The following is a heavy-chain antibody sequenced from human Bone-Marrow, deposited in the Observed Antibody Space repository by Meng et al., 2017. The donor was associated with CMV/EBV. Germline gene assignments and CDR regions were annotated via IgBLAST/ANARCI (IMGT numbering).Heavy chain of an antibody. CDR1: GFTFSSYA. Sequence: GESLKISCAASGFTFSSYAMHWVRQAPGKGLEWVAVISYDGSNKYYADSVKGRFTISRDNSKNTLYLQMYSLRAEDTAVYYCAREYYDFWSGYYAPFYYYGMDVWGQGTTVTVSS. CDR3: AREYYDFWSGYYAPFYYYGMDV. D-gene: IGHD3-3*01. CDR2: ISYDGSNK. J-gene: IGHJ6*02. V-gene: IGHV3-30*04.